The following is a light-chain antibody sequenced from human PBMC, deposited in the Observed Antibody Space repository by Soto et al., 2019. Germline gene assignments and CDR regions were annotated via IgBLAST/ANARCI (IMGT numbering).Light chain of an antibody. CDR2: DAS. Sequence: ETVLTQSPVTLSLSPGDRATLSCRASQDIGTYLIWYQQRLGQAPRLLISDASSSATGVPARFSGSGSGTEFTLTISSLEPEDFALYYCQQRGNWPLTFGGGTKVEI. CDR1: QDIGTY. CDR3: QQRGNWPLT. V-gene: IGKV3-11*01. J-gene: IGKJ4*01.